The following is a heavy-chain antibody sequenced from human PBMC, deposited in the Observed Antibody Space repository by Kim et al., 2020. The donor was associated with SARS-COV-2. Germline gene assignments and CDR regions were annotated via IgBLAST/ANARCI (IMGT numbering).Heavy chain of an antibody. Sequence: SETLSLTCTVSGGSISSSSYYWGWIRQPPGKGLEWIGSIYYSGSTYYNPSLKSRVTISVDTSKNQFSLKLSSVTAADTAVYYCARAGDYLLNDAFDIWGQGTMVTVSS. D-gene: IGHD4-17*01. CDR1: GGSISSSSYY. J-gene: IGHJ3*02. V-gene: IGHV4-39*01. CDR3: ARAGDYLLNDAFDI. CDR2: IYYSGST.